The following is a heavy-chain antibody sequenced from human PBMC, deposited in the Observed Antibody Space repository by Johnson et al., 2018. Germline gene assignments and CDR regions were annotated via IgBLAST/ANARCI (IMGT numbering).Heavy chain of an antibody. CDR3: GRDWAVAVLGYYYYMDV. D-gene: IGHD6-19*01. Sequence: VQLVESGGGVVQPGRSLRLSCAASGFTFSSYGMHWVRQAPGKGLEWVAVIWYDGSNKYYADSVKGRLTISRDNSKNPLYLQMNSLRAEETAVYYWGRDWAVAVLGYYYYMDVWGKGTTVTVSS. V-gene: IGHV3-33*08. CDR1: GFTFSSYG. J-gene: IGHJ6*03. CDR2: IWYDGSNK.